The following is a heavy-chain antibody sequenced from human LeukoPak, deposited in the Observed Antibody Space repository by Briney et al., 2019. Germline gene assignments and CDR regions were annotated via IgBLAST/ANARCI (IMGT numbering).Heavy chain of an antibody. D-gene: IGHD5-24*01. Sequence: PGGSLRLSCATSGLNYNAYTMHRLREAPGKGLEGVSFITGAVTTNYADSVKGRFTVSSDNSKNSLYLQMNSLRPEDSGLYYCAKERDGPKDGLAHWGRGTLVTVSS. CDR3: AKERDGPKDGLAH. V-gene: IGHV3-43*01. CDR1: GLNYNAYT. J-gene: IGHJ4*02. CDR2: ITGAVTT.